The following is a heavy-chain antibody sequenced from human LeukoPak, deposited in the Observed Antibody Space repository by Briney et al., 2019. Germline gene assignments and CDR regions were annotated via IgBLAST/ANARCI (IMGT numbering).Heavy chain of an antibody. CDR1: GFTFSSYA. Sequence: GGSLRLSCAASGFTFSSYAMSWVRQAPGKGLEWVSAISGSGGSTYYADSVKGRFTISRDNSKNTLYLQMNSLRAEDTAVYYCAKGTSYFFDSSGPFGYFDYWGQGSLVTVSS. CDR2: ISGSGGST. J-gene: IGHJ4*02. CDR3: AKGTSYFFDSSGPFGYFDY. D-gene: IGHD3-22*01. V-gene: IGHV3-23*01.